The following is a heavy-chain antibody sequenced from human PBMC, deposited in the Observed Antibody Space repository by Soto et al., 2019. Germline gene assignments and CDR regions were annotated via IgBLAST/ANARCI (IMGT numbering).Heavy chain of an antibody. J-gene: IGHJ4*02. V-gene: IGHV3-23*01. CDR3: AKDVSPGIAVWFHY. D-gene: IGHD6-19*01. CDR1: GFTFSSYA. Sequence: GESLKISCAASGFTFSSYAMSWVRQAPGKGLEWVSAISGSGGSTYYADSVKGRFTISRDNSKNTLYLQMNSLRAEDTAVYYCAKDVSPGIAVWFHYWGQGTLVTVSS. CDR2: ISGSGGST.